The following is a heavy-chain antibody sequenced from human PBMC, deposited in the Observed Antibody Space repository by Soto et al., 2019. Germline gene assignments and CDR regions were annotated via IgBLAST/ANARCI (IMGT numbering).Heavy chain of an antibody. J-gene: IGHJ5*02. V-gene: IGHV4-59*01. CDR1: GGSISSYY. CDR3: ARRDNWFDP. CDR2: IYYSGST. Sequence: PSETLSLTCTVSGGSISSYYWSWIRQPPGKGLEWIGYIYYSGSTNYNPSLKSRVTISVDTSKNQFSLKLSSVTAADTAVYYCARRDNWFDPWGQGTLVTVS.